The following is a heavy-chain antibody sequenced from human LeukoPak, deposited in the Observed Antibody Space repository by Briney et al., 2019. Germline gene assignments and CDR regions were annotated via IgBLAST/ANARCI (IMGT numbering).Heavy chain of an antibody. J-gene: IGHJ4*02. CDR1: GDSISSSNYY. D-gene: IGHD2-2*01. V-gene: IGHV4-61*02. Sequence: SQTLSLTCTVSGDSISSSNYYWSWIRQPAGKGLEWIGRMSTSGSTNYNPSLKSRVTISVDTSKSQFSLNLNTVTAADTAVYYCARHQYQLSALDYWGQGTLVTVSS. CDR2: MSTSGST. CDR3: ARHQYQLSALDY.